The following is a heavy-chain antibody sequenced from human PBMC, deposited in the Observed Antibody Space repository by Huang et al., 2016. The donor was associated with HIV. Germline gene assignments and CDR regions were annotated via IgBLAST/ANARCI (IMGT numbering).Heavy chain of an antibody. CDR1: GFTFIGSA. V-gene: IGHV3-73*01. Sequence: EVQLVESGGGLVQPGGSLKLSCAASGFTFIGSAMDWGRQGSGKGVRGVGRIRSKANSYATAYAASVKGRFTISRDDSKNTAYLQMNSLKTEDTAVYYCTRLTMIGDGDYWGQGTLVTVSS. D-gene: IGHD3-22*01. J-gene: IGHJ4*02. CDR3: TRLTMIGDGDY. CDR2: IRSKANSYAT.